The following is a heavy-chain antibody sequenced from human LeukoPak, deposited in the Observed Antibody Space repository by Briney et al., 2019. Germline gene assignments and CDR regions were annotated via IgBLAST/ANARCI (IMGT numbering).Heavy chain of an antibody. J-gene: IGHJ4*02. CDR1: GFTFSSYA. CDR2: ISGSGGST. D-gene: IGHD3-16*02. CDR3: AKPEGILGELSSWYYFDY. V-gene: IGHV3-23*01. Sequence: PGGSLRLSCAASGFTFSSYAMSWVRQAPGKGLEWVSAISGSGGSTCYADSVKGRFTISRDNSKNTLYLQMNSLRAEDTAVYYCAKPEGILGELSSWYYFDYWGQGTLVTVSS.